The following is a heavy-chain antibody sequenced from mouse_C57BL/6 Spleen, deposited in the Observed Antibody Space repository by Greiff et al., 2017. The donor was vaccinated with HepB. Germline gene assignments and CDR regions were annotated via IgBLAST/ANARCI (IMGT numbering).Heavy chain of an antibody. CDR2: IDPEDGDT. CDR3: TREDGDVAY. V-gene: IGHV14-1*01. D-gene: IGHD2-13*01. CDR1: GFNIKDYY. J-gene: IGHJ3*01. Sequence: EVKVVESGAELVRPGASVKLSCTASGFNIKDYYMHWVKQRPEQGLEWIGRIDPEDGDTEYAPKFQGKATMTADTASNTAYLQLSSLTSEDTAVYYCTREDGDVAYWGQGTLVTVSA.